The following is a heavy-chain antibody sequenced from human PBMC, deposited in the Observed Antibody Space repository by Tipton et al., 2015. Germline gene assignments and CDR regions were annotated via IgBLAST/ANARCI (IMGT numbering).Heavy chain of an antibody. CDR3: ARDLEHGMDV. J-gene: IGHJ6*02. D-gene: IGHD5-24*01. CDR1: SDSINKYY. V-gene: IGHV4-59*01. Sequence: TLSLTCTVSSDSINKYYWSWIRQPPGKELQWIGYIQYSGGTNYNPSLESRVSMSVDTSKTQFSLEMRSVTATDTAVYFCARDLEHGMDVWGQGTLVTVSS. CDR2: IQYSGGT.